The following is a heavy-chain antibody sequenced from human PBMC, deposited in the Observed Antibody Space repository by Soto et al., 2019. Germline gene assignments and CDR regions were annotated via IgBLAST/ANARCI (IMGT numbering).Heavy chain of an antibody. CDR3: ARDFAYFDS. CDR1: GGSFKSGSYS. V-gene: IGHV4-61*01. D-gene: IGHD3-3*01. CDR2: VYHTGRT. Sequence: SETLSLTCTVSGGSFKSGSYSWSWIRQPPGRGLEWIGYVYHTGRTSYNPSLKSRVSISMDTSKNQFSLNLDSVTAADTAVYFCARDFAYFDSWGKGTLVTVSS. J-gene: IGHJ4*02.